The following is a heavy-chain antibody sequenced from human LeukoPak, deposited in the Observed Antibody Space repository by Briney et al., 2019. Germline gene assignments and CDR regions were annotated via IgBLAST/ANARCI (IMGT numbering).Heavy chain of an antibody. V-gene: IGHV4-38-2*02. CDR2: IYHSGIT. CDR3: ATLTGGDDAFDI. D-gene: IGHD4-23*01. J-gene: IGHJ3*02. Sequence: SETLSLTCTVSGYSIRSGFYWGWIRQPPGKGLEWIGNIYHSGITYYTPSLKSRVTISVLTSKNRFSLKLSSVTAADTAVYYCATLTGGDDAFDIWGQGTMVTVSS. CDR1: GYSIRSGFY.